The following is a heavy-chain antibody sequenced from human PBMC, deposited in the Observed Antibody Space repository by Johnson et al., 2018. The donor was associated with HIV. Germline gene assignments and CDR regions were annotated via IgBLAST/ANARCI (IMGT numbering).Heavy chain of an antibody. Sequence: QVQLVESGGDVVQPGGSLRLSCAASGFTFSSYGMHWVRQAPGKGLEWVAVISYDGSNKYYADSVKGRFTISRDNSKNTLYLQMNSLRAEDTAVYYCAPGVYSGYDGVDAFDIWGQGTMVTVSS. CDR3: APGVYSGYDGVDAFDI. J-gene: IGHJ3*02. D-gene: IGHD5-12*01. CDR1: GFTFSSYG. CDR2: ISYDGSNK. V-gene: IGHV3-30*19.